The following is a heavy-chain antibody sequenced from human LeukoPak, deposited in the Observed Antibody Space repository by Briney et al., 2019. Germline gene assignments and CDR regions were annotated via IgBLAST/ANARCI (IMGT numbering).Heavy chain of an antibody. D-gene: IGHD3-10*01. Sequence: GGSLRLSCAASGFTFSSYGMSWVRQAPGKGLEWVSAIGGRDGSTYYADSVKGRFTISRDNSKNTLYVQMNGLRAENTAVYYCAKGHYYGSGSLDYWGQGTLVTVSS. CDR1: GFTFSSYG. V-gene: IGHV3-23*01. CDR2: IGGRDGST. J-gene: IGHJ4*02. CDR3: AKGHYYGSGSLDY.